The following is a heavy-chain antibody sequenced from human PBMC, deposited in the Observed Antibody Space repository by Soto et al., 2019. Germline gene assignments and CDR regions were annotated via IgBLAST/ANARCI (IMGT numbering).Heavy chain of an antibody. Sequence: QLQLQESGPGLVKPSETLSLTCTVSGGSISSSSYYWGWIRQPPGKGLEWIGSIYYSGRTYYNPSLKSRVTISVDTSKNQFSLKLSSVTAADTAVYYCASLSDIVVVPAAPEDYWGQGTLVTVSS. CDR3: ASLSDIVVVPAAPEDY. V-gene: IGHV4-39*01. CDR1: GGSISSSSYY. D-gene: IGHD2-2*01. J-gene: IGHJ4*02. CDR2: IYYSGRT.